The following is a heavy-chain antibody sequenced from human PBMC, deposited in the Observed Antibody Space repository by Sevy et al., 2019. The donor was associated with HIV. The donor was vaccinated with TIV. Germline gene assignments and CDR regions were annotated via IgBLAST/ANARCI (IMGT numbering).Heavy chain of an antibody. CDR1: GGTFSSYG. CDR2: IIPILGTV. CDR3: ARGGGNGWYYFDY. Sequence: ASVKVSCKASGGTFSSYGISWVRQAPGQGLEWMGGIIPILGTVNYAQTFQGRVTITADESTKTAYMELSSLRSEDTAVYYCARGGGNGWYYFDYWGQETLVTVSS. D-gene: IGHD6-19*01. V-gene: IGHV1-69*13. J-gene: IGHJ4*02.